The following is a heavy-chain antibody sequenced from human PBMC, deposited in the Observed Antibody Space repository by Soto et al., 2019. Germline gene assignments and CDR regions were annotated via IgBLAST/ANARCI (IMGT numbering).Heavy chain of an antibody. CDR3: ARGPLAGLTHFAS. CDR1: GGTFRNYP. V-gene: IGHV1-69*02. CDR2: IFPLTDIP. Sequence: QVQLVQSGTEVKKPGSSVKVSCKASGGTFRNYPINWVRQAPGQGLEWMGSIFPLTDIPDYAQNFQARLTISADKSTSTAYMELSSLTSDEAAMYYCARGPLAGLTHFASWGQGTLATVSS. J-gene: IGHJ4*02. D-gene: IGHD2-15*01.